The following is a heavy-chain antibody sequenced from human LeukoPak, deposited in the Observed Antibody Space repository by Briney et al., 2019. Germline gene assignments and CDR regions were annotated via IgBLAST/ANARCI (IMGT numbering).Heavy chain of an antibody. CDR2: IWHDGSHK. J-gene: IGHJ4*02. D-gene: IGHD3-16*02. CDR3: AREIFGWGSYPAY. CDR1: GFAFNTYA. Sequence: PGGSLRLSCAASGFAFNTYAMHWVRQAPGKGLECVTPIWHDGSHKFYIDSVRGRFTISRDNSKNTVYLQMNRLRAEDSAVYYCAREIFGWGSYPAYWGQGTLVTVSS. V-gene: IGHV3-33*01.